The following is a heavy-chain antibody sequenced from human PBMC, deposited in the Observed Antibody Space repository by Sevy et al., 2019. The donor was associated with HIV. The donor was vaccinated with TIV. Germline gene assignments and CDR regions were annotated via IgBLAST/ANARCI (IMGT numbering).Heavy chain of an antibody. CDR3: ARVTNYGSARGMDV. D-gene: IGHD3-10*01. V-gene: IGHV4-34*01. J-gene: IGHJ6*02. Sequence: SETLSLTCAVYGGSFSGYYWSWIRQPPGKGLEWIGEINHSGSTNYNPSLKSRVTISVDTSKNQFSLKLSSVTAADTAGYYCARVTNYGSARGMDVWGQGTTVTVSS. CDR1: GGSFSGYY. CDR2: INHSGST.